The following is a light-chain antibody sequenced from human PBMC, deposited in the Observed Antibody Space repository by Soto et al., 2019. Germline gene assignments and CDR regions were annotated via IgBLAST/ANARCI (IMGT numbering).Light chain of an antibody. J-gene: IGKJ4*01. Sequence: EIVFTQSPATLSLSPGERATLSCRASQSVSSYLAWYQQKPGQAPRLLIYDASNRATGIPARFSGSGSGTDFTLTISSLEPEDFAVYYCQQRSNWPPRVTFGGGTKVDI. CDR1: QSVSSY. CDR3: QQRSNWPPRVT. V-gene: IGKV3-11*01. CDR2: DAS.